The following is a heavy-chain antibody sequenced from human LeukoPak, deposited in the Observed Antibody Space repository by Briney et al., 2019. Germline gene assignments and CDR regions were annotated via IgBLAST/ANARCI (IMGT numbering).Heavy chain of an antibody. CDR3: ARCLERVVVACHWFDP. CDR1: GYSLTSYW. Sequence: GESLKISCKGSGYSLTSYWIGWVRQMPGKGLEWMGIIYPGDSDTRYSPSFQGQVTISADKSISTAYLQWSSLKASDTAMYYCARCLERVVVACHWFDPWGQGTLVTVSS. D-gene: IGHD2-15*01. CDR2: IYPGDSDT. J-gene: IGHJ5*02. V-gene: IGHV5-51*01.